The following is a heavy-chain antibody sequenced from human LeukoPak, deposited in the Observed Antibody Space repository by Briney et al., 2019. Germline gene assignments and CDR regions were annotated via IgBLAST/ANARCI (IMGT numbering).Heavy chain of an antibody. V-gene: IGHV3-74*01. CDR3: ATGQGHGMDV. J-gene: IGHJ6*02. Sequence: GGSLRLSCAASGFTFSSYWMHWVRQAPGKGLVWVSRIDSDGSSTSYADSVKGRFTISKDNAKNTLYLQMNSLRAEDTAVYYCATGQGHGMDVWGQGTTVTVSS. D-gene: IGHD1-14*01. CDR2: IDSDGSST. CDR1: GFTFSSYW.